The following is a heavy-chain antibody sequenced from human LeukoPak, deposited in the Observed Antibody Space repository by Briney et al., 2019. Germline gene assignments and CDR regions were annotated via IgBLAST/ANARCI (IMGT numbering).Heavy chain of an antibody. CDR1: GFTFGSCG. CDR3: ARVYYYNDSSGYFALDY. CDR2: IRYDGSNK. Sequence: GGSLRLSCAACGFTFGSCGMYWVRQAPGKGLEWVAFIRYDGSNKYYGDSVKGRFTISRDNSKNILYVHMNSLRPEDTAVYYSARVYYYNDSSGYFALDYWGQGTLVTVSS. J-gene: IGHJ4*02. D-gene: IGHD3-22*01. V-gene: IGHV3-30*02.